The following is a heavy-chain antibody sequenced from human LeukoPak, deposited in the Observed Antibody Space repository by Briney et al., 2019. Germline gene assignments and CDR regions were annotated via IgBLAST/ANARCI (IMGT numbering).Heavy chain of an antibody. Sequence: SQTLSLTCTVSGGSISSGGYYWSWIRQHPGKGLEWIGYIYYSGSTYYNPSLKSRVTISVDTSKNQFSLKLSSVTAADTAVYYCARDLDSSGRYFDYWGQGTLATVSS. CDR3: ARDLDSSGRYFDY. V-gene: IGHV4-31*03. CDR1: GGSISSGGYY. CDR2: IYYSGST. D-gene: IGHD3-22*01. J-gene: IGHJ4*02.